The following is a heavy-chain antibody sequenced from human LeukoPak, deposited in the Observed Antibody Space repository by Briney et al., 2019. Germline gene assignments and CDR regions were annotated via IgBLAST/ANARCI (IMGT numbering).Heavy chain of an antibody. D-gene: IGHD3-16*01. J-gene: IGHJ4*02. Sequence: ASVKVSCKASGGTFSSYAISWVRQAPGQGLEWMGRIIPILGIANYAQKLQGRVTMTTDTSTSTAYMELRSLRSNDTAVYYCARDTGEDSWGQGTLVTVSS. CDR2: IIPILGIA. V-gene: IGHV1-69*04. CDR3: ARDTGEDS. CDR1: GGTFSSYA.